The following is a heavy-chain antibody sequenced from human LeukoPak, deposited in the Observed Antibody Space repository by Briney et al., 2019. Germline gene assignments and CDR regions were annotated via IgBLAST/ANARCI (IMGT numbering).Heavy chain of an antibody. V-gene: IGHV3-23*01. Sequence: PGGSLRLSCAASGFTFSSYAMSWVRQAPGKGLEWVSAISGSGGSTYYADSVKGRFTISRDNSKNTLYLQMNSLRAEDTAVYYCASHSSTSCRGWYDPWGQGTLVTVSS. CDR1: GFTFSSYA. CDR2: ISGSGGST. D-gene: IGHD2-2*01. CDR3: ASHSSTSCRGWYDP. J-gene: IGHJ5*02.